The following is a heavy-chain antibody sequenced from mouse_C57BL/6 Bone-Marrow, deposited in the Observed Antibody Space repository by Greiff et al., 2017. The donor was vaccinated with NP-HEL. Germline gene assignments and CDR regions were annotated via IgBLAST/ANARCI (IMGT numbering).Heavy chain of an antibody. V-gene: IGHV1-64*01. J-gene: IGHJ4*01. CDR1: GYTFTSYW. Sequence: QVQLQQPGAELVKPGASVKLSCKASGYTFTSYWMHWVKQRPGQGLEWIGMIHPISGSTNYNEKFKSKATLTVDKSSSTAYMQLSSLTSEDSAVYYCARGLLWLRRRDYYAMDYWGQGTSVTVSS. D-gene: IGHD2-2*01. CDR3: ARGLLWLRRRDYYAMDY. CDR2: IHPISGST.